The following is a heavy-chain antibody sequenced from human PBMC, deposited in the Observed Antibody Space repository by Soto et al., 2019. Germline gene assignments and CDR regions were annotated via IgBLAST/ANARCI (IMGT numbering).Heavy chain of an antibody. Sequence: GASVKVSCKASGYTFTSYYMHWVRQAPGQGLEWMGIINPSGGSTSYAQKFQGRVTMTRDTSTSTVYMGLSSLRSEDTAVYYCARERSALSVTAMGSRGMDGWGQGTTVTVSS. V-gene: IGHV1-46*01. CDR2: INPSGGST. J-gene: IGHJ6*02. CDR1: GYTFTSYY. D-gene: IGHD5-18*01. CDR3: ARERSALSVTAMGSRGMDG.